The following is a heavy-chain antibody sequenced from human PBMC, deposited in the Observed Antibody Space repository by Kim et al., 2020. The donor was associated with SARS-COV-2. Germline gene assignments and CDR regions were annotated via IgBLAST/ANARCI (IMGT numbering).Heavy chain of an antibody. CDR1: GFTFSSYS. D-gene: IGHD1-1*01. Sequence: GGSLRLSCAASGFTFSSYSMNWVRQAPGKGLEWVSSISSSSSYIYYADSVKGRFTISRDNAKNSLYLQMNSLRAEDTAVYYCAREGWGSSVVQKYWYFDLWGRGTLVTVSS. CDR3: AREGWGSSVVQKYWYFDL. J-gene: IGHJ2*01. V-gene: IGHV3-21*01. CDR2: ISSSSSYI.